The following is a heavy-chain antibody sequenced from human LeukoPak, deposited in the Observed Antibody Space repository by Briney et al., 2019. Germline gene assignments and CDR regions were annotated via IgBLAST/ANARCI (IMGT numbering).Heavy chain of an antibody. J-gene: IGHJ4*02. Sequence: GGSLRLSCAASGFTLSDYYMSWVRQAPGKGLEWVSYISSSGSTIYYADSVKGRFTISRDNAKNSLYLQMNSLRAEDTAVYYCARALHYDSSGYFGYWGQGTLVTVSS. CDR2: ISSSGSTI. CDR1: GFTLSDYY. D-gene: IGHD3-22*01. CDR3: ARALHYDSSGYFGY. V-gene: IGHV3-11*04.